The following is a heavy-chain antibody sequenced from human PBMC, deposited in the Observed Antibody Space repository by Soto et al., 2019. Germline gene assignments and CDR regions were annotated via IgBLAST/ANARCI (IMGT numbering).Heavy chain of an antibody. CDR3: ARQTLTKCFQH. CDR1: GYTFTSYD. J-gene: IGHJ1*01. CDR2: MNPNSGNT. Sequence: QVQLVQSGAEVKKPGASVKVSCKASGYTFTSYDINWVRQATGQGLEWMGWMNPNSGNTVYAQKFQGRVTMSRNTSISKAYMELSSMTSEDTCVYYCARQTLTKCFQHWGQGTLVPVSS. V-gene: IGHV1-8*01. D-gene: IGHD4-17*01.